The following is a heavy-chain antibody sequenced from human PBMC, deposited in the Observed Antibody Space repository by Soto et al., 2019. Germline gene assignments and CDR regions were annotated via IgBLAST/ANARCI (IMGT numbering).Heavy chain of an antibody. D-gene: IGHD5-18*01. Sequence: EVQLVESGGGLVQPGGSLRLSCAASGFTFTSYWMHGVRQAPGKGLVWVSRINSDGSSTVYVDSVKGRFSISRDNAKNTLYLQLTSLRAEDTAFYSCARSITGYSYADSWGQGTLVTVSS. CDR2: INSDGSST. CDR1: GFTFTSYW. V-gene: IGHV3-74*01. J-gene: IGHJ4*02. CDR3: ARSITGYSYADS.